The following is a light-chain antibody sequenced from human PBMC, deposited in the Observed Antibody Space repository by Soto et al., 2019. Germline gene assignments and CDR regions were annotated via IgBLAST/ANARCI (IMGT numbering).Light chain of an antibody. CDR1: QDISNF. CDR3: LQHNSYPRT. V-gene: IGKV1-17*03. Sequence: DIQMTASPADISASVGDRGTITCRASQDISNFLVWFQQRPGKVPKRLMYSANRLESGVPSRFSGSGSGTEFTLTISSLQPEDVATYYCLQHNSYPRTFGQGTKVDIK. J-gene: IGKJ1*01. CDR2: SAN.